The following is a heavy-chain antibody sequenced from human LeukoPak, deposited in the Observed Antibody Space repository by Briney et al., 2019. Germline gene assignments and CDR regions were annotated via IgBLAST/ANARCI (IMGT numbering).Heavy chain of an antibody. J-gene: IGHJ3*02. CDR3: ARKGQRSLLRKAFDI. CDR2: INHSGST. CDR1: GGSFSGYY. V-gene: IGHV4-34*01. Sequence: SETLSLTCAVYGGSFSGYYWSWIGQPPGKGLEWIGEINHSGSTNYNPSLKSRVTISVDTSKNQFSLKLSSVTAADTAVYYCARKGQRSLLRKAFDIWGQGTMVTVSS. D-gene: IGHD4-23*01.